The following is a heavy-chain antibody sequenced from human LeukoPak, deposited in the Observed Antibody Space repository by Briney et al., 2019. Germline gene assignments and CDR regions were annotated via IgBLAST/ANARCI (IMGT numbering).Heavy chain of an antibody. D-gene: IGHD6-19*01. Sequence: GRSLRLSCAASGFTFSSYAMHWVRQAPGKGLEWVAVISYDGSNKYYADSVKGRFTISRDNSKNTLYLQMNSLRAEDTAVYYCARESHSSGWYHYYYYYGMDVWGQGTTVTVSS. CDR2: ISYDGSNK. J-gene: IGHJ6*02. CDR1: GFTFSSYA. CDR3: ARESHSSGWYHYYYYYGMDV. V-gene: IGHV3-30-3*01.